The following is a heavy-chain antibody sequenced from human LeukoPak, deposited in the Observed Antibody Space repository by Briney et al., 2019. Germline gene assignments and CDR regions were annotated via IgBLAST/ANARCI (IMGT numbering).Heavy chain of an antibody. J-gene: IGHJ4*02. CDR2: IIPIFGTA. D-gene: IGHD4-23*01. CDR3: AREPYGGNPNFDY. Sequence: SVKVSCKASGGTFSSYAISWVRQAPGLGLEWMGRIIPIFGTANHAQKFQGRVTITTDESTSTAYMELSSLRSEDTAVYYCAREPYGGNPNFDYWGQGTLVTVSS. V-gene: IGHV1-69*05. CDR1: GGTFSSYA.